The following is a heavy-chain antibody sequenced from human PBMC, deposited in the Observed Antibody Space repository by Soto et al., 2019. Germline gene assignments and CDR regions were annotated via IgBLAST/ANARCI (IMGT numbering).Heavy chain of an antibody. J-gene: IGHJ4*02. CDR3: AKDPYYYGRSGYYVGSRL. D-gene: IGHD3-22*01. CDR1: GFTFSSYA. Sequence: EVQLLESGGGLVQPGGSLRLSCAASGFTFSSYAMSWVRQAPGKGLEWVSAISGSGGSTYYADSVKGRFTISRDNSKNTLYQQMISLRAEETAVYYCAKDPYYYGRSGYYVGSRLWGQGTLVSVSS. V-gene: IGHV3-23*01. CDR2: ISGSGGST.